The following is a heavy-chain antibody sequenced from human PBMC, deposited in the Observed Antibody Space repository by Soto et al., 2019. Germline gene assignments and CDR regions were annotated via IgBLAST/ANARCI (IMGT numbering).Heavy chain of an antibody. J-gene: IGHJ4*02. V-gene: IGHV6-1*01. CDR2: TYYRSKWYN. Sequence: SQTLSLTCAISVDSVSSNSAAWNWIRQSPSRGLEWLGRTYYRSKWYNDYAVSVKSRITINPDTSKNQFSLQLNSVTPEDTAVYYCASSKGYCSGGSCYHFDYWGQGTLVTVSS. CDR1: VDSVSSNSAA. D-gene: IGHD2-15*01. CDR3: ASSKGYCSGGSCYHFDY.